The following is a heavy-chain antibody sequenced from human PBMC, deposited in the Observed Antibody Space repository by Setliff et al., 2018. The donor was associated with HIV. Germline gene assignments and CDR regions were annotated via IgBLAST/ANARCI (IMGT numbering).Heavy chain of an antibody. V-gene: IGHV3-7*03. Sequence: GGSLRLSCADSGFTFSSYWMSWVRQAPGKGLEWVANIKQDGSAKYYVDSVKGRFTISRDNAKNSLYQQMNSLRAEDTAVYYCARGGDRQQLVLIDYWGQGTLVTVSS. D-gene: IGHD6-13*01. CDR1: GFTFSSYW. J-gene: IGHJ4*02. CDR2: IKQDGSAK. CDR3: ARGGDRQQLVLIDY.